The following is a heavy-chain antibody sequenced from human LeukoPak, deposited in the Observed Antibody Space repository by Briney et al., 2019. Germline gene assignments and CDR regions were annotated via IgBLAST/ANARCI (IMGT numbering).Heavy chain of an antibody. J-gene: IGHJ4*02. CDR1: GGSISGYY. V-gene: IGHV4-4*07. CDR3: ARDESITWDPPFDY. Sequence: SETLSLTCTVSGGSISGYYWSWIRQPAGKGLEWIGRMTTSGSSHYNPFLRSRVTISLDTSANKFSLKLSSVTAADTAVYYCARDESITWDPPFDYWGQGTLVTVSS. D-gene: IGHD1-26*01. CDR2: MTTSGSS.